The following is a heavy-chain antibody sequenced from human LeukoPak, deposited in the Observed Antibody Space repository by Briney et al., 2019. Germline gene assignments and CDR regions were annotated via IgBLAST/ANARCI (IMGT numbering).Heavy chain of an antibody. D-gene: IGHD4-17*01. CDR2: IYGGGST. Sequence: GGSLRLSCEASGFTVSSNYMSWVRQAPGKGLEWVSVIYGGGSTYYADSVKGRFTISRDNAKNTLYLQMNSLRAEDTAVYYCARERSAYGMDVWGQGTTVTVSS. CDR1: GFTVSSNY. J-gene: IGHJ6*02. V-gene: IGHV3-53*01. CDR3: ARERSAYGMDV.